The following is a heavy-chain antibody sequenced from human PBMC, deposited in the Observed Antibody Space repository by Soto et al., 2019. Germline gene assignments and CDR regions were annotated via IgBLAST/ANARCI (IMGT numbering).Heavy chain of an antibody. CDR2: ISHSENT. CDR3: XARHFWSRPWTDRRLDY. CDR1: GDSINSSHW. V-gene: IGHV4-4*02. D-gene: IGHD3-3*02. J-gene: IGHJ4*02. Sequence: AATLSLTCVVSGDSINSSHWWSGVRQPPEKGLEWIGQISHSENTSYNPSLTSRVTISVDKSKNHFSLNLTSVTAADTAVYYCXARHFWSRPWTDRRLDYWGQGTLVTVSS.